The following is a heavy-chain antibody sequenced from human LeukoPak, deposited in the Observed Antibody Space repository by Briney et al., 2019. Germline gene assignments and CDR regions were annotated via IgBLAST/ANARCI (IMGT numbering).Heavy chain of an antibody. CDR2: ISAYNGNT. J-gene: IGHJ4*02. CDR1: GYTFTGYY. CDR3: ARDPTIAVAGTGLDY. Sequence: ASVKVSCKASGYTFTGYYMHWVRQAPGQGLEWMGWISAYNGNTNYAQKLQGRVTMTTDTSTSTAYMELRSLRSDDTAVYYCARDPTIAVAGTGLDYWGQGTLVTVSS. D-gene: IGHD6-19*01. V-gene: IGHV1-18*04.